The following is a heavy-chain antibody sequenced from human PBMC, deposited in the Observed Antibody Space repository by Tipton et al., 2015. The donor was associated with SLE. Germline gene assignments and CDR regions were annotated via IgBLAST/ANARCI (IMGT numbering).Heavy chain of an antibody. CDR1: DGWYDGSFSSFY. CDR3: ARAGHRNSCLFDY. Sequence: TLSLTCAVYDGWYDGSFSSFYWSWIRQPPGKGLEWIGEIDHSGRSNYKPSLKSRVTMSVETSKNQFSLSLSSVTAADTAVYYCARAGHRNSCLFDYWGQGTLVTVSS. CDR2: IDHSGRS. D-gene: IGHD6-13*01. V-gene: IGHV4-34*01. J-gene: IGHJ4*02.